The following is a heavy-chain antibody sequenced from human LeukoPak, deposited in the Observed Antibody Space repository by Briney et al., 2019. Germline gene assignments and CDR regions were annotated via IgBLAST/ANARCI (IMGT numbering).Heavy chain of an antibody. CDR1: GGSISSSSYY. CDR3: ASGPEVVPAPMGAFDI. J-gene: IGHJ3*02. CDR2: IYYSGST. V-gene: IGHV4-39*01. Sequence: SETLSLTCTVSGGSISSSSYYWGWIRQPPGKGLEWIGSIYYSGSTYYNPSLKSRVTISVDTSKNQFSLKLSSVTAADTGVYYCASGPEVVPAPMGAFDIWGQGTMVTVSS. D-gene: IGHD2-2*01.